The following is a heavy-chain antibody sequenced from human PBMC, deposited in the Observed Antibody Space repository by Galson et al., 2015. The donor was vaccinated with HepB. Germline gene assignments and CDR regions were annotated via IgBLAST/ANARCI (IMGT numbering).Heavy chain of an antibody. V-gene: IGHV4-59*08. J-gene: IGHJ3*02. CDR3: ARLLNTAMNAFDI. Sequence: LRQPPGKGLEWIGDIYYSGSTNYNPSLKSRVTISVDTSKNQFSLKLSSVTAADTAVYYCARLLNTAMNAFDIWGQGTMVTVSS. D-gene: IGHD5-18*01. CDR2: IYYSGST.